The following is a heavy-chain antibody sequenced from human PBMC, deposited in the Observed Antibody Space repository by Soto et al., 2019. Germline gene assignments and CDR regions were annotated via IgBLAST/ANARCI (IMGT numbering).Heavy chain of an antibody. V-gene: IGHV3-9*01. Sequence: EVQLVESGGGLVQPGRSLRLSCAASGFTFDDYAMHWVRQAPGKGLEWVSGISWNSGSIGYADSVKGRFTISRDNAKKSLYLQMNSLRAEDTALYYCAKGDSSSFYYGMDVWGQGTRVTGSS. CDR1: GFTFDDYA. J-gene: IGHJ6*01. D-gene: IGHD6-13*01. CDR2: ISWNSGSI. CDR3: AKGDSSSFYYGMDV.